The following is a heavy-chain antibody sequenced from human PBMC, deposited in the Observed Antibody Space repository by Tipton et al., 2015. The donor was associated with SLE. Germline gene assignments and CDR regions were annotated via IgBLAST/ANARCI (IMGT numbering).Heavy chain of an antibody. Sequence: TLSLTCTVSGDSISSRYYWGWIRQPPGKGLEWIGSIYHTGTTYYNPSLKSRVTISIDTSKNHFSLKLSSVTAADTAVYYCARHRWRWNDAFDIWGQGTMVTVSS. J-gene: IGHJ3*02. CDR2: IYHTGTT. CDR3: ARHRWRWNDAFDI. CDR1: GDSISSRYY. D-gene: IGHD5-24*01. V-gene: IGHV4-38-2*02.